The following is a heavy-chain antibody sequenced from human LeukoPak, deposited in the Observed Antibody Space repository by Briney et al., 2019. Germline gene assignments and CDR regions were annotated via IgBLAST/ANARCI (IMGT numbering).Heavy chain of an antibody. D-gene: IGHD3-3*01. CDR2: IYPGDSDT. CDR1: GYSFTSYW. V-gene: IGHV5-51*01. Sequence: GESLKISCKGSGYSFTSYWIGWVCQMPGKGLEWMGIIYPGDSDTRYSPSFQGQVTISADKSISTAYLQWSSLKASDTAMYYCASGLITIFGVAPGAFDIWGQGTMVTVSS. CDR3: ASGLITIFGVAPGAFDI. J-gene: IGHJ3*02.